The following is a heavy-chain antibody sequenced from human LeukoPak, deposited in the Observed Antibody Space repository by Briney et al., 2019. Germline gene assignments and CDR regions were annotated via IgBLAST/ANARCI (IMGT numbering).Heavy chain of an antibody. CDR3: AKDFSSRYFSTAEYFQH. V-gene: IGHV3-23*01. Sequence: GMSLRLSCAASRFIFDSYGMHWVRQAPGKGLEWVSAISGSGGSTYYADSVKGRFTISRDNSKNTLYLHMNSLRAEDTAVYYCAKDFSSRYFSTAEYFQHWGQGTLVTVSS. CDR2: ISGSGGST. CDR1: RFIFDSYG. J-gene: IGHJ1*01. D-gene: IGHD2-2*01.